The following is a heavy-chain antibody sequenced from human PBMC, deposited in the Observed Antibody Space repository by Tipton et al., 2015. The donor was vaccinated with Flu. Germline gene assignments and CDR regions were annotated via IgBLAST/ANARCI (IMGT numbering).Heavy chain of an antibody. CDR2: IYHSGST. V-gene: IGHV4-4*02. CDR3: AREGFDSSGYRAGDAFDI. J-gene: IGHJ3*02. CDR1: GGSISSSNW. D-gene: IGHD3-22*01. Sequence: TLSLTCAVSGGSISSSNWWSWVRQPPGKGLEWIGEIYHSGSTNYNPSLKSRVTISVDKSKNQFSLKLSSVTAADTAVYYCAREGFDSSGYRAGDAFDIWGQGTMVTVSS.